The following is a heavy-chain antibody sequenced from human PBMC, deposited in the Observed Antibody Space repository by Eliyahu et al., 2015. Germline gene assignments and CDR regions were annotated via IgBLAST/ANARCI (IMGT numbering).Heavy chain of an antibody. Sequence: QVQLVQSGAEVKKPGXSVKVSCKASGYTFXSYGXSWVRQAPGQGLXWMGWISAYXGNTXYAQKLQGRVTMTTDTSTSTAYMELRSLRSDDTAVYYCARANALFPVVAATQYFDLWGRGTLVTVSS. D-gene: IGHD2-15*01. V-gene: IGHV1-18*01. CDR2: ISAYXGNT. CDR1: GYTFXSYG. J-gene: IGHJ2*01. CDR3: ARANALFPVVAATQYFDL.